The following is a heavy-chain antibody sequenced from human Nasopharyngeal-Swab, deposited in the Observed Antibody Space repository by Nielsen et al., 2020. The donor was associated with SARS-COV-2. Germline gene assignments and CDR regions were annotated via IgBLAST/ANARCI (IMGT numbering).Heavy chain of an antibody. Sequence: GEPLKISCAASGFTFSSYSMNWVRQAPGKGLEYVSAISSNGGSTYYADSVKGRFTISRDNSKNTLYLQMSSLRAEDTAVYYCVKARITIFGVVISSYYYYGMDVWGQGTTITVSS. V-gene: IGHV3-64D*06. J-gene: IGHJ6*02. CDR2: ISSNGGST. CDR3: VKARITIFGVVISSYYYYGMDV. CDR1: GFTFSSYS. D-gene: IGHD3-3*01.